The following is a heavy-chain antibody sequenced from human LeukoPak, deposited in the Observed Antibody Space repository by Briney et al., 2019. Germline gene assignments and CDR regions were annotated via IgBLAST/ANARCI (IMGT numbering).Heavy chain of an antibody. D-gene: IGHD3-22*01. CDR2: IYHSGST. CDR1: GYSISSGYY. J-gene: IGHJ5*02. V-gene: IGHV4-38-2*02. CDR3: ARTVVVVTKYNWFDP. Sequence: PSETLSLTCTVSGYSISSGYYWGWIRQPPGKGLEWIGSIYHSGSTYYNPSLKSRVTISVDTSKNQFSLKLSSVTAADTAVYYCARTVVVVTKYNWFDPWGQGTLVTVSS.